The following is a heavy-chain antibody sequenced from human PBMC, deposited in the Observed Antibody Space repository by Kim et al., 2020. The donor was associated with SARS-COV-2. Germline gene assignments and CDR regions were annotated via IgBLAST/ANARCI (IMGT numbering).Heavy chain of an antibody. CDR1: GFTFSTYW. CDR2: INSDGSTT. J-gene: IGHJ4*02. Sequence: GGSLRLSCAASGFTFSTYWMHWVRQAPGKGLVWVSRINSDGSTTAYVDSVKGRFTISRDNAKNTLFLQLNSLRAEDTAVYYCARTYYDILTGYQTDFDYWGQGTLVTVSS. V-gene: IGHV3-74*01. D-gene: IGHD3-9*01. CDR3: ARTYYDILTGYQTDFDY.